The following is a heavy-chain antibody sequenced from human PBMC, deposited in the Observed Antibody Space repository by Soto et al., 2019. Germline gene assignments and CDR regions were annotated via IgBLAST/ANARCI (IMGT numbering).Heavy chain of an antibody. D-gene: IGHD3-3*01. Sequence: QVQLVQSGAEVKKPGSSVKVSCKASGGTFSSYAISWVRQAPGQGLEWMGGIIPIFGTANYAQKFQGRVTITADESTSTDYMELSSLRSEDTAVYYCARVRITIFGVVKAGNNWFDPWGQGTLVTVSS. CDR3: ARVRITIFGVVKAGNNWFDP. CDR1: GGTFSSYA. V-gene: IGHV1-69*01. CDR2: IIPIFGTA. J-gene: IGHJ5*02.